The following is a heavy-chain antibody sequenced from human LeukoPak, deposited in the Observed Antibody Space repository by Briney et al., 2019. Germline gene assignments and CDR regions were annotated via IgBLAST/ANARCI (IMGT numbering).Heavy chain of an antibody. D-gene: IGHD2-21*02. CDR1: GFTFSSYW. CDR3: ATTYCGGDCHFDY. CDR2: IKQDGSEK. J-gene: IGHJ4*02. Sequence: GSLRLSCAASGFTFSSYWMSWVRQAPGKGLEWVANIKQDGSEKYYVDSVKGRFTISRDNAKNSLYLQMNSLRAEDTAVYYCATTYCGGDCHFDYWGQGALVTVSS. V-gene: IGHV3-7*01.